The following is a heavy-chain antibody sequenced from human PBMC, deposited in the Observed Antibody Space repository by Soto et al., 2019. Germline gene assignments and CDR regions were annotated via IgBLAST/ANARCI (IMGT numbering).Heavy chain of an antibody. CDR2: MSGTGIPT. CDR3: AKSFCSSSRCYFVWVDT. CDR1: GFTFSNYA. J-gene: IGHJ5*02. D-gene: IGHD2-2*01. V-gene: IGHV3-23*01. Sequence: GGSLRLSCAASGFTFSNYAVSWVRQAPGKGLEFISLMSGTGIPTLYAESVKGRFSVSRDNSKDTLFLEMNNLRVDDTAIYYCAKSFCSSSRCYFVWVDTWGPGTLVTVSS.